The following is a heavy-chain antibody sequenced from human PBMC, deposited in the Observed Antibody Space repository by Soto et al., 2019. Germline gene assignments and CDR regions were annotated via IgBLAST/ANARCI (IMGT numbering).Heavy chain of an antibody. V-gene: IGHV3-53*01. CDR2: IYSGGWT. Sequence: EVQLVESGGGLIQPGGSLRLSCAASGFNVSSNFMNWVRQAPGKGLEWVSVIYSGGWTYYADSVRGRFTISRDKSKNTVYVQMNSLRAEDTAVYYCAREKYGMDVWGQGTTVTVSS. CDR1: GFNVSSNF. J-gene: IGHJ6*02. CDR3: AREKYGMDV.